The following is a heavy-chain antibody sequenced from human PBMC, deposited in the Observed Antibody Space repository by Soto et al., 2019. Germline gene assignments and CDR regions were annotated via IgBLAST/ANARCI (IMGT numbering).Heavy chain of an antibody. Sequence: GALRLSCAASGFTFTRYSMNWVRQAPGKGLEWVSSISSTTNYIYYGDSMKGRFTISRDNAKNSLYLEMNSLRAEDTAGYYCARGPIGYCSSTSCYTGYYYYGNDGWGQGTKVTVSS. CDR3: ARGPIGYCSSTSCYTGYYYYGNDG. J-gene: IGHJ6*02. CDR1: GFTFTRYS. CDR2: ISSTTNYI. V-gene: IGHV3-21*04. D-gene: IGHD2-2*02.